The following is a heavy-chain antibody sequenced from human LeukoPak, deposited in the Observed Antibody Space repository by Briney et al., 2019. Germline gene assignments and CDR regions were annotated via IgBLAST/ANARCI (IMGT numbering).Heavy chain of an antibody. V-gene: IGHV4-39*01. CDR3: ASQTDYYFDY. J-gene: IGHJ4*02. CDR2: MYYSGST. D-gene: IGHD2-21*02. CDR1: GGSISSSRYY. Sequence: SETVPLTCTVSGGSISSSRYYWGWIRQPPGKGLEWIGSMYYSGSTYYNPSLKSRLTISVDTSQNQFSLKLSSVTAADTAVYYCASQTDYYFDYWGQGTLVTVPS.